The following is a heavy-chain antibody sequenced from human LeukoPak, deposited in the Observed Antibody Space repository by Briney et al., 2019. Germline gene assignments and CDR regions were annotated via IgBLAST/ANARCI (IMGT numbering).Heavy chain of an antibody. D-gene: IGHD4-11*01. CDR1: GFTFSDYY. V-gene: IGHV3-11*01. CDR2: ISSSGSTI. Sequence: GGSLRLSCAASGFTFSDYYMSWIRQAPGKGLERVSYISSSGSTISYADSVKGRFTISRDNAKNSLYLQMNSLRAEDTALYYCARLSNPTGSHYYYMDVWGQGTTVTVSS. CDR3: ARLSNPTGSHYYYMDV. J-gene: IGHJ6*03.